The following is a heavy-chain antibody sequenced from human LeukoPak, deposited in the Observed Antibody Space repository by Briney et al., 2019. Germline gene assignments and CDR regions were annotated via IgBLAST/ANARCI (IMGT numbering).Heavy chain of an antibody. V-gene: IGHV3-7*01. Sequence: GGSLRLSCAASGFTFSSYWMSWVRQAPGKGLEWVANIKQDGSEKYYVDSVKGRFTISRGNAKNSLYLQMNSLRAEDTAVYYCARDRYSYYYYGMDVWGQGTTVTVSS. D-gene: IGHD5-18*01. J-gene: IGHJ6*02. CDR3: ARDRYSYYYYGMDV. CDR2: IKQDGSEK. CDR1: GFTFSSYW.